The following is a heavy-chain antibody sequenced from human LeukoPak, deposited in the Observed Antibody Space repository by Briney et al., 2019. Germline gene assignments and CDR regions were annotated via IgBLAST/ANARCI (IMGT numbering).Heavy chain of an antibody. CDR1: GGSVSSGSYY. J-gene: IGHJ5*02. Sequence: SETLSLTCTVSGGSVSSGSYYWSWIRQTPEKRLEWIGYISYTGTTNHNPSLRSRVTISVDMSTNQISLKLNSVTAADTAVYYCARDGGRDWFDPWGQGTLVTVSS. CDR3: ARDGGRDWFDP. CDR2: ISYTGTT. V-gene: IGHV4-61*01. D-gene: IGHD3-10*01.